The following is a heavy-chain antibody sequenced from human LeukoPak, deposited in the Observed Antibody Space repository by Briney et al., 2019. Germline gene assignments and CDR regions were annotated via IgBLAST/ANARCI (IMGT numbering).Heavy chain of an antibody. CDR1: GYTFTGYY. V-gene: IGHV1-2*02. D-gene: IGHD2-15*01. CDR3: ARDRMRCSGGSCYSLQH. Sequence: ASVKVSCKASGYTFTGYYMHWVRQAPGQGLEWMGWINPNSGGTNYAQKFQGRVTMTRDTSISTAYMELSRLRSDDTAAYYCARDRMRCSGGSCYSLQHWGQGTLVTVSS. CDR2: INPNSGGT. J-gene: IGHJ1*01.